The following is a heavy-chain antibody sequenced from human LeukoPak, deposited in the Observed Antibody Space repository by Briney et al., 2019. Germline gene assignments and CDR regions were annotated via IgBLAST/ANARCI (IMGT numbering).Heavy chain of an antibody. Sequence: GGSLRPSCAASGFTVSSNYMSWVRQAPGKGLEWVANINQHGSQKFYVDSVKGRFTISRDNAENSLYLQMNSLRAEDTAVYYCTKDFQGDYKYHTDVWGKGTSVTVSS. CDR2: INQHGSQK. V-gene: IGHV3-7*01. J-gene: IGHJ6*03. CDR1: GFTVSSNY. D-gene: IGHD1-26*01. CDR3: TKDFQGDYKYHTDV.